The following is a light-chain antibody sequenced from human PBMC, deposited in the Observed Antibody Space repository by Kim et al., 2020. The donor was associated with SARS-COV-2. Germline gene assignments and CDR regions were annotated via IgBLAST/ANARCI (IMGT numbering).Light chain of an antibody. J-gene: IGLJ2*01. CDR3: QSYDSSNYVV. V-gene: IGLV6-57*03. CDR2: EDN. Sequence: TVARPCTRSGGGCASIYVERYQQRAGRAPTTVIYEDNQRPSGVPDWFSGSIDGSPNSASLSISGLKTEDEADYSCQSYDSSNYVVFGGGTQLTVL. CDR1: GGGCASIY.